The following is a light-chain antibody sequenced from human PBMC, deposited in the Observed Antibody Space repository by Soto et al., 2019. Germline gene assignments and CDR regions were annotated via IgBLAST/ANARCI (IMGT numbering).Light chain of an antibody. V-gene: IGLV2-8*01. CDR1: SSDVGGHNY. J-gene: IGLJ1*01. Sequence: QSALTQPPSASGSPGQSVTISCTGTSSDVGGHNYVSWYQQHPGKAPKLMIYEVSKRPSGVPDRFSGSKSGTTASLTVSGLQAEDEADYYCSSYAGSNTPYVFGTGTKLTVL. CDR3: SSYAGSNTPYV. CDR2: EVS.